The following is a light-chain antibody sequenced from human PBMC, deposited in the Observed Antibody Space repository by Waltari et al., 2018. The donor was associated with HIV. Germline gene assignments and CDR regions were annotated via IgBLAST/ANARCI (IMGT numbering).Light chain of an antibody. J-gene: IGLJ1*01. CDR1: HSDVGYFNY. V-gene: IGLV2-14*01. CDR2: EVN. CDR3: NSFSTSNTYV. Sequence: QSALTQPASVSGSPGQSITISCTGTHSDVGYFNYVSWYQQHPGKAPKVIIYEVNNRPSGVSNHFSGSKSGYTASLTNSGLRAEDEADYYCNSFSTSNTYVFGTGTRVTVL.